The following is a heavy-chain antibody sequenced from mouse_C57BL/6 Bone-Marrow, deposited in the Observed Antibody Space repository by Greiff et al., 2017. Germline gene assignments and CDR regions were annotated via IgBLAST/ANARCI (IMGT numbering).Heavy chain of an antibody. J-gene: IGHJ2*01. Sequence: QVQLKESGAELARPGASVKLSCKASGYTFTSYGISWVKQRTGQGLEWIGEIYPRSGNTYYNEKFKGKATLTADKSSSTAYMELRSLTSEDSAVYFCARYNSRYYFDYLGQGTTLTVSS. V-gene: IGHV1-81*01. CDR1: GYTFTSYG. CDR2: IYPRSGNT. D-gene: IGHD2-5*01. CDR3: ARYNSRYYFDY.